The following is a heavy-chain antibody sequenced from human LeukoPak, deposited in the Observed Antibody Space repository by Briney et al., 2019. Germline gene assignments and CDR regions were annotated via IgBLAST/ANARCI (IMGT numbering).Heavy chain of an antibody. CDR2: ISGSGGST. CDR1: GFTFSSYA. CDR3: AKDAPDYYDSSGYYLSDWFDP. D-gene: IGHD3-22*01. J-gene: IGHJ5*02. V-gene: IGHV3-23*01. Sequence: GGSLRLSCAASGFTFSSYAVSWVRQAPGKGLEWVSAISGSGGSTYYADSVKGRFTISRDNSKNTLYLQMNSLRAEDTAVYYCAKDAPDYYDSSGYYLSDWFDPWGQGTLVTVSS.